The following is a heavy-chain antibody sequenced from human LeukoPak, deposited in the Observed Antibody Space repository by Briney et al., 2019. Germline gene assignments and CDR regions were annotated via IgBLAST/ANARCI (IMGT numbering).Heavy chain of an antibody. Sequence: PGGSLRLSCAASGFTFSDYYMSWIRQAPGKGLEWVSYISSSGSTIYYADSVKGRFTISRDNAKNSLYLQMNSLRAEDTAVYYCARTARQQAYCYYGMDVWGQGTTVTVSS. J-gene: IGHJ6*02. CDR2: ISSSGSTI. V-gene: IGHV3-11*01. CDR3: ARTARQQAYCYYGMDV. D-gene: IGHD6-13*01. CDR1: GFTFSDYY.